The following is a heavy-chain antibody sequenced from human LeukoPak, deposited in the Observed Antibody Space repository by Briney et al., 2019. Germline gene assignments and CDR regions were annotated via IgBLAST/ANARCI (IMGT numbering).Heavy chain of an antibody. CDR1: EYTFTSYY. CDR3: ARGTLGYCSGGSCPHHDTFDI. D-gene: IGHD2-15*01. J-gene: IGHJ3*02. CDR2: INPSGGST. V-gene: IGHV1-46*01. Sequence: GASVKVSCKASEYTFTSYYMHWVRQAPGQGLEWMGIINPSGGSTSYAQKFQGRVTVTRDTSTSTVYMELSGLRSEDTAVYYCARGTLGYCSGGSCPHHDTFDIWGQGTMVTVSS.